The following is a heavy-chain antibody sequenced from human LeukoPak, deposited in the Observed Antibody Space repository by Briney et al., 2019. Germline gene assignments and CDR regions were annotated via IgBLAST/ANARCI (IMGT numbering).Heavy chain of an antibody. V-gene: IGHV3-7*05. CDR1: GFTFSTYR. CDR3: GRMCNGLDH. CDR2: IKEDGSEK. J-gene: IGHJ4*02. Sequence: GGSLRLSCAASGFTFSTYRMSWARQGPGKGLEWVANIKEDGSEKYYVDSVKGRFTISRDNAKESLYLQMNSLRAEDTAVYYCGRMCNGLDHWGQGILVTVSS. D-gene: IGHD2-8*01.